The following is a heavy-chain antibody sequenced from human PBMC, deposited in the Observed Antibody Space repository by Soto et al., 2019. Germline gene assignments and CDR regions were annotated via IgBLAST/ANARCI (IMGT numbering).Heavy chain of an antibody. Sequence: ETLSLTCTVSGGSISSSSYYWGWIRQPPGKGLEWIGSIYYSGSTYYNPSLKSRVTISVDTSKNQFSLKLSSVTAADTAVHYCARHYDILTGLDSNWFDPWGQGTLVTVSS. CDR1: GGSISSSSYY. V-gene: IGHV4-39*01. CDR2: IYYSGST. J-gene: IGHJ5*02. D-gene: IGHD3-9*01. CDR3: ARHYDILTGLDSNWFDP.